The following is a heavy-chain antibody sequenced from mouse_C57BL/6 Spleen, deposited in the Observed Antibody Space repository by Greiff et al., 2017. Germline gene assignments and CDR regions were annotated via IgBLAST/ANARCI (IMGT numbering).Heavy chain of an antibody. CDR3: AMDGYYNWYFDV. CDR1: GFTFSDYG. CDR2: ISSGSSTI. J-gene: IGHJ1*03. Sequence: EVKLMESGGGLVKPGGSLKLSCAASGFTFSDYGMHWVRQAPEKGLEWVAYISSGSSTIYYADTVKGRFTITRDNAKNTLFLQMPSLRSEDTAMYYCAMDGYYNWYFDVWGTGTTVTVSA. V-gene: IGHV5-17*01. D-gene: IGHD2-3*01.